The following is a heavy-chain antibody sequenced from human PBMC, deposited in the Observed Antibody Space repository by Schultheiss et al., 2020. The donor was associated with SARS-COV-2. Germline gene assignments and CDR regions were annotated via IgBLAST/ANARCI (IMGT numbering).Heavy chain of an antibody. V-gene: IGHV3-30*07. Sequence: GGSLRLSCAASGFTFRSYAMHWVRQAPGKGLEWVAVISYDGNNKYYADSVKGRFTISRDNSKNTLYLQMNSLRAEDTAVYYCANYYDSSGYLWKNWFDPWGQGTLVTVSS. D-gene: IGHD3-22*01. CDR1: GFTFRSYA. CDR2: ISYDGNNK. CDR3: ANYYDSSGYLWKNWFDP. J-gene: IGHJ5*02.